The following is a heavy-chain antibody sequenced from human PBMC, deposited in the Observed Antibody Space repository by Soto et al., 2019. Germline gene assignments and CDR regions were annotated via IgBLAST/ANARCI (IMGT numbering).Heavy chain of an antibody. D-gene: IGHD3-3*01. CDR1: GGSISSGGYY. J-gene: IGHJ5*02. CDR3: ARTHYDRAGTPKFDP. V-gene: IGHV4-31*03. Sequence: QVQLQESGPGLVKPSQTLSLTCTVSGGSISSGGYYWSWIRQHPGKGLEWIGYIYYSGSTYYNPSLKRRVTISVDTSKNQFPLKLSSVTAADTAVYYCARTHYDRAGTPKFDPWGQGTLVTVSS. CDR2: IYYSGST.